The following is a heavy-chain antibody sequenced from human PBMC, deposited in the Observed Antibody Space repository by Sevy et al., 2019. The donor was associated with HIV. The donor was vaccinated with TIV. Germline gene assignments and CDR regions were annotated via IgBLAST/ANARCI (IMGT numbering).Heavy chain of an antibody. Sequence: GESLKISCAASGFTFSSYAMSWVPQAPGKGLEWVSAISGSGGSTYYADSVKGRFTISRDNSKNKLYLQMNGLRAEDTAVYYCAKGTSAYYYGSGGYVGDYWGQGTLVTVSS. CDR2: ISGSGGST. CDR1: GFTFSSYA. D-gene: IGHD3-22*01. CDR3: AKGTSAYYYGSGGYVGDY. V-gene: IGHV3-23*01. J-gene: IGHJ4*02.